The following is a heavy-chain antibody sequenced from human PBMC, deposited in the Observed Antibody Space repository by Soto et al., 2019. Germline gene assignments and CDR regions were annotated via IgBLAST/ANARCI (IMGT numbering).Heavy chain of an antibody. CDR3: AIRTTVTTRLGY. CDR2: IYHSGST. CDR1: GGPFAGITW. Sequence: QVHLQGPAPGLVKPSGPLSLTCAVPGGPFAGITWWGWVRQPPGKGLEWIGEIYHSGSTNSTPSLKSRVTISVDKSKNQFSLKLSSVTAADTAVYYCAIRTTVTTRLGYWGQGTLVTVSS. J-gene: IGHJ4*02. V-gene: IGHV4-4*02. D-gene: IGHD4-17*01.